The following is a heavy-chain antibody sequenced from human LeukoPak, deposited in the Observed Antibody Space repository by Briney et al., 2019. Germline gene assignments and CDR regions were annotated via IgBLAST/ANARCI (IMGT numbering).Heavy chain of an antibody. CDR1: GGSISSSSYY. CDR3: ARDQIAAAGPTDY. J-gene: IGHJ4*02. V-gene: IGHV4-39*02. Sequence: SETLSLTCTVSGGSISSSSYYWGWIRQPPGKGLEWIGSIYYSGSTYYNPSLKSRVTISVDTSKNQFSLKLSSVTPEDTAVYYCARDQIAAAGPTDYWGQGTLVTVSS. CDR2: IYYSGST. D-gene: IGHD6-13*01.